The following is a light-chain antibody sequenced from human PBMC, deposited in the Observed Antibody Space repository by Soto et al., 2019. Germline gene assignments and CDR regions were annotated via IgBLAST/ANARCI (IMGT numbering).Light chain of an antibody. V-gene: IGKV3-15*01. J-gene: IGKJ1*01. CDR2: GAS. CDR1: PSVSSS. Sequence: EIVMAQSPATLSVSPWDRATLSCRASPSVSSSLAWYQQKPGQSPRLLIYGASATATGFPARFSASGSGTEFTLTISSLQSEEFAVYYCQQYNNWPWTFGHGTKVEI. CDR3: QQYNNWPWT.